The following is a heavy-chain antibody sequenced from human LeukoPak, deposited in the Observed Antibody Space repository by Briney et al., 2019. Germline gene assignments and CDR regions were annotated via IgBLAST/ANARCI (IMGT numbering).Heavy chain of an antibody. CDR2: IRYDGGKK. V-gene: IGHV3-30*02. CDR3: AKTGSWGSSNYYFDY. J-gene: IGHJ4*02. D-gene: IGHD2-15*01. CDR1: GFIFSNFG. Sequence: GGTLRLSCAATGFIFSNFGMSWVRQAPGKGLEWVAFIRYDGGKKYYADSVKGRFTISRDNSKNTLYLQMNSLRAEDTALYYCAKTGSWGSSNYYFDYWGQGTLVTVSS.